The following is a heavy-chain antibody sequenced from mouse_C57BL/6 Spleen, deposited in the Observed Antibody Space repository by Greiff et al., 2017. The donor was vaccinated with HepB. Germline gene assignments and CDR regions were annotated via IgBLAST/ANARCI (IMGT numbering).Heavy chain of an antibody. CDR3: ARDYYGSSYFDY. D-gene: IGHD1-1*01. V-gene: IGHV3-6*01. J-gene: IGHJ2*01. CDR2: ISYDGSN. Sequence: EVKLVESGPGLVKPSQSLSLTCSVTGYSITSGYYWHWIRQFPGNKLEWMGYISYDGSNNYNPSLKNRISITRDTSKNQFFLKLNSVTTEDTATYYCARDYYGSSYFDYWGQGTTLTVSS. CDR1: GYSITSGYY.